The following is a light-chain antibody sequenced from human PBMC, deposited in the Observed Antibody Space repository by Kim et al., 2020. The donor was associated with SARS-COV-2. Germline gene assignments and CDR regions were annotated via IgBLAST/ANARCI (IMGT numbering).Light chain of an antibody. V-gene: IGLV2-14*01. CDR2: AVT. CDR1: NSDVGAYEY. J-gene: IGLJ1*01. Sequence: QSVLTQPASVSGSPGQSITISCTGTNSDVGAYEYVSWYQQNPGKAPKLVIYAVTKRPSGVSNRFSGSKSGNTASLTISGLQAEDEADYYCSSYTTSYTYVFGTGTKVTVL. CDR3: SSYTTSYTYV.